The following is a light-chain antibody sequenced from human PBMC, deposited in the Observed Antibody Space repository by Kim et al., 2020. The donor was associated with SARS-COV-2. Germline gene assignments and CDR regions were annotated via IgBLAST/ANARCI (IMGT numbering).Light chain of an antibody. Sequence: SSELTQDPAVSVALGQTVRITCQGDSLRSYYASWYQQKPGQAPVLVIYGKNNRPSGIPDRFSGSSSGNTASLTITWAQAEDEADYYCNSRDSSGNHNWVFGGGTQLTVL. J-gene: IGLJ3*02. CDR2: GKN. CDR1: SLRSYY. V-gene: IGLV3-19*01. CDR3: NSRDSSGNHNWV.